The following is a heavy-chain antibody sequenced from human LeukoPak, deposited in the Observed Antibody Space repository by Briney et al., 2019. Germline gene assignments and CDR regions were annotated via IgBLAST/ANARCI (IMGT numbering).Heavy chain of an antibody. CDR1: GFNFENYG. D-gene: IGHD1-14*01. CDR2: ISSSGANI. Sequence: GGSLRLSCAASGFNFENYGMSWVRQAPEKGLEWVSSISSSGANIYYAVSVKGRFTISRDNAKNSLYLQMNSLRAEDTAVYYCAREATRSDGWFDPWGQGTLVTVSS. V-gene: IGHV3-21*01. CDR3: AREATRSDGWFDP. J-gene: IGHJ5*02.